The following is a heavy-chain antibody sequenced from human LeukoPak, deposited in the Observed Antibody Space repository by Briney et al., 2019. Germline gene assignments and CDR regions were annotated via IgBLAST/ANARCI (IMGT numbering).Heavy chain of an antibody. Sequence: ASVKVSCKASGGTFSSYAISWVRQAPGQGLEWMGRIIPILGIANYAQKFQGRVTITADKSTSTAYMELSSLRSDDTAVYYCARVGISFDYWGQGTLVTVSS. CDR2: IIPILGIA. CDR1: GGTFSSYA. D-gene: IGHD2-15*01. CDR3: ARVGISFDY. V-gene: IGHV1-69*04. J-gene: IGHJ4*02.